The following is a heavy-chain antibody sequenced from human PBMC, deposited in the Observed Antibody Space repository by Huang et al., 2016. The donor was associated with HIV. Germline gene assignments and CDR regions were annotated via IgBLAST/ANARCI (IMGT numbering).Heavy chain of an antibody. CDR2: IYYSGRT. V-gene: IGHV4-39*01. D-gene: IGHD3-10*01. CDR1: GGSIRSDNYY. Sequence: QLQLQESGPGLVKPSETLSLTCTVSGGSIRSDNYYWGWIRQPPGKGLEWIGSIYYSGRTNYNPALKSRVTITGDTSKNQFSLKMRSVTAADTAVYYCARLPGSITMIRGVITDPYWGQGTLVTVSS. CDR3: ARLPGSITMIRGVITDPY. J-gene: IGHJ4*02.